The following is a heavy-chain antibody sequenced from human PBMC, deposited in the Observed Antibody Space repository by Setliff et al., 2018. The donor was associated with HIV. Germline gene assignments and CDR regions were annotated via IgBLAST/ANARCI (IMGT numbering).Heavy chain of an antibody. CDR3: ARSGTPPLPYYFYYMDV. CDR2: SRNKANRYTT. CDR1: GFTFSSFG. V-gene: IGHV3-72*01. D-gene: IGHD1-1*01. Sequence: LRLSCAASGFTFSSFGMHWVRQAPGKGLDWVGRSRNKANRYTTEYAASVKGRFIISRDDSKNSLYLEMTRLKTEDTAMYFCARSGTPPLPYYFYYMDVWGKGTTVTVSS. J-gene: IGHJ6*03.